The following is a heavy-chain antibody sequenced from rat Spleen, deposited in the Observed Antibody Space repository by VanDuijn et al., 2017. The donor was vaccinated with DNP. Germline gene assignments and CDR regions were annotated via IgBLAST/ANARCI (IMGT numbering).Heavy chain of an antibody. J-gene: IGHJ2*01. Sequence: EVQLQESGPGLLKPSQSLSLTCSVTGYSISRTYWGWFRKFPGNKMEWIGHISYSGTTSYHPSLKSRISITRDTSKNQFFLQVDSVTTEDTATYYCARGDYGGYSHWFDYWGQGVMVTVSS. D-gene: IGHD1-11*01. V-gene: IGHV3-1*01. CDR2: ISYSGTT. CDR1: GYSISRTY. CDR3: ARGDYGGYSHWFDY.